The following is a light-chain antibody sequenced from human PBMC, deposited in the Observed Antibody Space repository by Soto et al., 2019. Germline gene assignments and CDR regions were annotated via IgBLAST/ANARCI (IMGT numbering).Light chain of an antibody. CDR2: DNN. CDR1: NSNIGNNY. CDR3: GTWDSTLSAGV. V-gene: IGLV1-51*01. Sequence: QSVLTQPPSVSATPGQTVTISCSGSNSNIGNNYVSWYQQLPGTAPKLLIYDNNKRPSEIPDRFSGSKSGPSATLGITGLQTGDEADYYCGTWDSTLSAGVFGTGTMVT. J-gene: IGLJ1*01.